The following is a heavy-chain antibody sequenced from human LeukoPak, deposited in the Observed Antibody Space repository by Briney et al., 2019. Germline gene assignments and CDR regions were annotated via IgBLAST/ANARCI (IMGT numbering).Heavy chain of an antibody. D-gene: IGHD1-20*01. CDR2: ISNSGDRT. Sequence: GGSLRLSCSASGFTFSSYAMSWVRQAPGKGLEWVSSISNSGDRTYYADSVKGRSTISRDNSKKMLYLQMNSLRAEDTALYYCGNNWNLDSWGQGTLVTVSS. CDR3: GNNWNLDS. CDR1: GFTFSSYA. V-gene: IGHV3-23*01. J-gene: IGHJ4*02.